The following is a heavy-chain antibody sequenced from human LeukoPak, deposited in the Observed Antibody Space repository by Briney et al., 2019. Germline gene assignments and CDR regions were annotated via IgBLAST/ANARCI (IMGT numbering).Heavy chain of an antibody. CDR3: ARRVVPVVMGWFDP. CDR2: IYYSGST. J-gene: IGHJ5*02. Sequence: SETLSLACKVSGDSISSSNYYWGWIRQPPGKGLEWIGYIYYSGSTYYNPSLKSRVTISVDTSKNQFSLKLSSVTAADTAVYYCARRVVPVVMGWFDPWGQGTLVTVSS. V-gene: IGHV4-39*01. D-gene: IGHD2-2*01. CDR1: GDSISSSNYY.